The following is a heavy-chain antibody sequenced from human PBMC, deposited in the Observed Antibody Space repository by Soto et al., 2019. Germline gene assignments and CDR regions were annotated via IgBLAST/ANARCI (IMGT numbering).Heavy chain of an antibody. D-gene: IGHD5-12*01. Sequence: EVQLVESGGGVVRPGGSLRLSCVASGFTFDDYGMHWVRQAPGKGLEWVSGINWNGGRTGYPGSMKGRFIISRDNAKNPLYLQMNSLRAEDTALYYCARSGNIVATTNYDMDVWGNGTTVTVPS. CDR3: ARSGNIVATTNYDMDV. CDR1: GFTFDDYG. CDR2: INWNGGRT. V-gene: IGHV3-20*04. J-gene: IGHJ6*03.